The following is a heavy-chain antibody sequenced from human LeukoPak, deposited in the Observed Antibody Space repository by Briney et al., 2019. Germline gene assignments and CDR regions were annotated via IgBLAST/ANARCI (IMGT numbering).Heavy chain of an antibody. J-gene: IGHJ4*02. V-gene: IGHV3-53*05. D-gene: IGHD2-15*01. CDR1: GFTVSSNY. Sequence: GGSLRLSRAASGFTVSSNYMSWVRQAPGKGLEWVSVIYSGGSTYYADSVKGRFTISRDNSKNTLYLQMNSLRAEDTAVYYCARELGTKESRHSGGGNWGQGTLVTVSS. CDR2: IYSGGST. CDR3: ARELGTKESRHSGGGN.